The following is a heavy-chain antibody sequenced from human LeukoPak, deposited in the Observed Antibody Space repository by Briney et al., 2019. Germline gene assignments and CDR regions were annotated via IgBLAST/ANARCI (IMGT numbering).Heavy chain of an antibody. D-gene: IGHD2-2*01. Sequence: PEGSLRLSCLASGFTVSTSYMSWVRQAPGRGLEWVSYITNSGSTIYYADSVKGRFTISRDNAKNSLYLQMNSLRAEDTAVYYCARDCPLTVAPLCIFDYWGQGTLVTVSS. V-gene: IGHV3-11*04. CDR1: GFTVSTSY. CDR3: ARDCPLTVAPLCIFDY. CDR2: ITNSGSTI. J-gene: IGHJ4*02.